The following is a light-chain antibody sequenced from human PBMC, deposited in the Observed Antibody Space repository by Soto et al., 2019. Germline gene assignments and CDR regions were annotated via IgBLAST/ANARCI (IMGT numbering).Light chain of an antibody. V-gene: IGLV4-69*01. CDR1: SGHSSYA. CDR3: QTWDTGIRV. Sequence: QLVLTQSPSASASLGASVKLTCTLSSGHSSYAIAWHQQQPEKGPRYLMNLNSDGSHSKGDGIPDRFSGSSSGAERYLTISSLQSEDEADYYCQTWDTGIRVFGGGTKLTVL. J-gene: IGLJ3*02. CDR2: LNSDGSH.